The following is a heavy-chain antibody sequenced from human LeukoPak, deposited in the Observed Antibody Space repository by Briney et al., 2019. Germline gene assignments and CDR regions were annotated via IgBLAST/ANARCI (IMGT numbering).Heavy chain of an antibody. Sequence: GRSLRLSCAASGFTFSSCAMHWVRQAPGKGLEWVAAISHDGSNKYHADSVKGRFTISRDNSKNTVYLQMNSLRAEDTAVYFCAGSPKYSSSWYEYFQHWGQGTLVTVSS. D-gene: IGHD6-13*01. CDR2: ISHDGSNK. CDR1: GFTFSSCA. CDR3: AGSPKYSSSWYEYFQH. J-gene: IGHJ1*01. V-gene: IGHV3-30*01.